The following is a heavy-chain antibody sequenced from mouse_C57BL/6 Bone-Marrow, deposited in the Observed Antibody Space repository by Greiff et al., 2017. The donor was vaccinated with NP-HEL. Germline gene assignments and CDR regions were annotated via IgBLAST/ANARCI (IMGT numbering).Heavy chain of an antibody. CDR2: SRNKANDYTT. CDR1: GFTFSDFY. J-gene: IGHJ4*01. Sequence: EVKLVESGGGLVQSGRSLRLSCATSGFTFSDFYMEWVRQAPGKGLEWIAASRNKANDYTTEYSASVKGRFIVSRDTSQSILYLQMNALRAEDNAMYYCARDARLEGDYAMDYWGQGTSVTVSS. V-gene: IGHV7-1*01. D-gene: IGHD2-13*01. CDR3: ARDARLEGDYAMDY.